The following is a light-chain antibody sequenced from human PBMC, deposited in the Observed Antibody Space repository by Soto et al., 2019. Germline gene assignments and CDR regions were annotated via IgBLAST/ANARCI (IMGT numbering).Light chain of an antibody. CDR3: AAWDDSLNGVV. Sequence: QSVLTQPPSASGTPGQRVTISCSGSRSNIGSNTVNWYQQLPGTAPKVLIYSNNQRPSGVPDRFSGSKSGTSASLAISGLQSEDEADYYCAAWDDSLNGVVFGGGTKLTVL. J-gene: IGLJ2*01. V-gene: IGLV1-44*01. CDR1: RSNIGSNT. CDR2: SNN.